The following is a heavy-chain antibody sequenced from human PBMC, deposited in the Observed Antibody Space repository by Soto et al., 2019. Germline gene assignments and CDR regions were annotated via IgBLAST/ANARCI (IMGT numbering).Heavy chain of an antibody. D-gene: IGHD2-15*01. V-gene: IGHV3-33*01. CDR2: IWYDGSNK. CDR1: GFTFSSYG. J-gene: IGHJ6*02. Sequence: PGGSLRLSCAASGFTFSSYGMHWVRQAPGKGPEWVAVIWYDGSNKYYADSVKGRFTISRDNSKNTLYLQMNSLRAEDTAVYYCARESGYCSGGSCYHYYYYGMDVWGQGTTVTVSS. CDR3: ARESGYCSGGSCYHYYYYGMDV.